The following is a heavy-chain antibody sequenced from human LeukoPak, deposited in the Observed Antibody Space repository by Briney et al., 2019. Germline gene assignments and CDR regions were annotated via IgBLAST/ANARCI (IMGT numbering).Heavy chain of an antibody. CDR1: GYTFTGYY. V-gene: IGHV1-2*02. D-gene: IGHD5-24*01. J-gene: IGHJ3*02. Sequence: ASVKVSCKASGYTFTGYYMHWVRQAPGQGLEWMGWINPNSGGTNYAQKFQGRVTMTRDTSISTAYMELSRLRSDDTAVYYCARERDLRGDGYNHDAFDIWGQGTMVTVSS. CDR3: ARERDLRGDGYNHDAFDI. CDR2: INPNSGGT.